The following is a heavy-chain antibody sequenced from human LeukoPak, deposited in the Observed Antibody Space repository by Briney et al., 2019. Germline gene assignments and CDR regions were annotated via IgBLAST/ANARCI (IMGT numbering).Heavy chain of an antibody. CDR1: GGSMSSYY. CDR3: ARGSSGYTGFDY. D-gene: IGHD3-22*01. V-gene: IGHV4-59*12. J-gene: IGHJ4*02. CDR2: TYYSGNT. Sequence: SETLSLTCTVSGGSMSSYYWSWIRQPPGKGLEWIGYTYYSGNTNYNPSLKSRVTMSVDTSKNQFSLKLSSVTAADTAVYYCARGSSGYTGFDYWGQETLVTVSS.